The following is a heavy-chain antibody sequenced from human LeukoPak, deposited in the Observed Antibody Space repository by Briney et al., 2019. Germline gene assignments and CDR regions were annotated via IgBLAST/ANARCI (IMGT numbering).Heavy chain of an antibody. D-gene: IGHD5-24*01. CDR3: ARGLHAVDY. CDR1: GGSIGSYY. Sequence: SETLSLTCTVSGGSIGSYYWSWIRQPPGKGLEWIGYIYYSVTTNYNPSLKSRVTISVDTPKNQFSLKLSSVTAADTAVYYCARGLHAVDYWGQGTLVTVSS. CDR2: IYYSVTT. J-gene: IGHJ4*02. V-gene: IGHV4-59*01.